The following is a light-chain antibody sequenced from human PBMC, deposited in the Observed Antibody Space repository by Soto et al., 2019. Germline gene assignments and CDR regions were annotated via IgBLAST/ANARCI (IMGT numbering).Light chain of an antibody. CDR2: KAS. CDR1: QSIGSR. CDR3: QQYNDKWT. V-gene: IGKV1-5*03. Sequence: DIQMTQSPSTLSASVGDRVTITCRASQSIGSRLAWYQRKPGQAPKLLIYKASTLQSGVPSRFSGSGSGTEFTLAISSLQPDDSATYYCQQYNDKWTFGQGTKV. J-gene: IGKJ1*01.